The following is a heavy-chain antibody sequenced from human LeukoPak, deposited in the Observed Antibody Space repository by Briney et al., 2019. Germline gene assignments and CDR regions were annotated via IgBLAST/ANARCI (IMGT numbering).Heavy chain of an antibody. CDR3: ARTNDYGDETYYFDY. D-gene: IGHD4-17*01. V-gene: IGHV7-4-1*02. Sequence: GASVKVSCKASGNTFTGYYIHWVRQAPGQGLEWMGWINTNTGNPTYAQGFTGRFVFSLDTSVSTAYLQISSLKAEDTAVYYCARTNDYGDETYYFDYWGQGTLVTVSS. J-gene: IGHJ4*02. CDR2: INTNTGNP. CDR1: GNTFTGYY.